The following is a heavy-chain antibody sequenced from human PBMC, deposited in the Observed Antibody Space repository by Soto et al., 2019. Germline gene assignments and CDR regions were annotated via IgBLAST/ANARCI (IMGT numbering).Heavy chain of an antibody. CDR2: INAGNGNT. CDR3: AWAQRCSGVSCYFGVSYYYGMDV. J-gene: IGHJ6*02. CDR1: GYTFTSYA. V-gene: IGHV1-3*01. Sequence: ASVKVSCKASGYTFTSYAMHWVRQAPGQRLEWMGWINAGNGNTKYSQKFQGRVTITRDTSASTAYMELSSLRSEDTAVYYCAWAQRCSGVSCYFGVSYYYGMDVWGQGTTVTVSS. D-gene: IGHD2-15*01.